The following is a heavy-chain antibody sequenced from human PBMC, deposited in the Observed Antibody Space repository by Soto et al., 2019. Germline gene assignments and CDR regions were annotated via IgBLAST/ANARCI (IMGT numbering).Heavy chain of an antibody. J-gene: IGHJ5*02. D-gene: IGHD6-19*01. V-gene: IGHV3-30-3*01. CDR1: GFRFTKYA. CDR3: ARDIFEYGPGWYSKGFDN. CDR2: ISYDENNR. Sequence: GVSLRLSCAASGFRFTKYAMHWVRQAPGKGLEWVAVISYDENNRYYRDSVKGRFTISRDTSTATLYLQLSNLRTDDTALYYCARDIFEYGPGWYSKGFDNWRQGALVTVSS.